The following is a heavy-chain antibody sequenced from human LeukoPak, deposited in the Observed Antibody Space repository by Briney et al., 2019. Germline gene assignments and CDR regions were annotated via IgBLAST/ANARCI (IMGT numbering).Heavy chain of an antibody. CDR3: AREIVVVASSRVDYYYGMDV. Sequence: GGSLRLSCAASGFTFSSYWMSWVRQAPGKGLEWVANIEQDGSEKYYVDSVKGRFTISRDNAKNSLYLQMNSLRAEDTAVYYCAREIVVVASSRVDYYYGMDVWGQGTTVTVSS. D-gene: IGHD2-15*01. J-gene: IGHJ6*02. CDR2: IEQDGSEK. V-gene: IGHV3-7*01. CDR1: GFTFSSYW.